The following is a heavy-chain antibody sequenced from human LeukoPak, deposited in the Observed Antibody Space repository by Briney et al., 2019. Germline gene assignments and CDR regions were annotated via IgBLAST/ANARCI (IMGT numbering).Heavy chain of an antibody. D-gene: IGHD5-12*01. Sequence: GGSLRLSCAASGFTFSSYAMSWVRQAPGKGLEWVSAISGSGGSTYYADSVKGRFTISRDNSKNTLYLQMNSLRAEDTAVYYCAKVSYRQVATISYFDYWGQGTLVTVSS. CDR2: ISGSGGST. J-gene: IGHJ4*02. CDR1: GFTFSSYA. CDR3: AKVSYRQVATISYFDY. V-gene: IGHV3-23*01.